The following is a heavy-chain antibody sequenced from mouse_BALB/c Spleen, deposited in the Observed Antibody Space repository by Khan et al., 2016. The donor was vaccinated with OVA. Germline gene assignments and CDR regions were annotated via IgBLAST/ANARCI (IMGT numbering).Heavy chain of an antibody. Sequence: QVQLQQPGAELVKPGASVKLSCKASGYTFTSYYMYWVKQRPGQGLEWIGGINPKNGVTDFNEKFKSKATLTVDKSSSTAYMQLSSLTSADSAVYYCTRSGWAAFAYWGQGTLVTVSA. CDR1: GYTFTSYY. CDR3: TRSGWAAFAY. V-gene: IGHV1-64*01. CDR2: INPKNGVT. D-gene: IGHD1-1*02. J-gene: IGHJ3*01.